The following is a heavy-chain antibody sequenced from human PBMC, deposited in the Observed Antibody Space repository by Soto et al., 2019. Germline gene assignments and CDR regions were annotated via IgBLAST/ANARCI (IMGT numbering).Heavy chain of an antibody. CDR2: INAGNGNT. J-gene: IGHJ4*02. CDR1: GYTFTSYA. V-gene: IGHV1-3*01. D-gene: IGHD2-21*02. CDR3: ARSIVVVTALDY. Sequence: QVQLVQSGAEVKKPGASVKVSCKASGYTFTSYAMHWVRQAPRQRLEWRGWINAGNGNTKYSQKFQGRVTITRDTSASTAYMELSSLRSEDTAVYYCARSIVVVTALDYWGQGTLVTVSS.